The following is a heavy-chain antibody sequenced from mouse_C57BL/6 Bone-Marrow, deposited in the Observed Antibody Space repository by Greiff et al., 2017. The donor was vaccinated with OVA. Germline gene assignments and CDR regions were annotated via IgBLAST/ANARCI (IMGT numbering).Heavy chain of an antibody. CDR3: ARVGYYSH. CDR1: GYTFTSYG. V-gene: IGHV1-81*01. J-gene: IGHJ3*01. CDR2: IYPRSGNT. Sequence: VKLQESGAELARPGASVKLSCKASGYTFTSYGISWVKQRTGQGLEWIGEIYPRSGNTYYNEKFKGKATLTADKSSSTAYMELRSLTSEDSAVYFCARVGYYSHWGQGTLVTVSA. D-gene: IGHD2-3*01.